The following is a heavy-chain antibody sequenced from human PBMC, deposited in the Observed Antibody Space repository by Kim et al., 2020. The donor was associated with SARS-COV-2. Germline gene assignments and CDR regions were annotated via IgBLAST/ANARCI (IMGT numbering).Heavy chain of an antibody. J-gene: IGHJ6*02. Sequence: GGSLRLSCAASGFTFSSYGMHWVRQAPGKGLEWVAVIWYDGSNKYYADSVKGRFTISRDNSKNTLYLLMNSLRAEDTAVYYCAKEYEYSSSWYGIGFYYYGMDVWGQGTTVTVSS. V-gene: IGHV3-33*06. CDR3: AKEYEYSSSWYGIGFYYYGMDV. D-gene: IGHD6-13*01. CDR2: IWYDGSNK. CDR1: GFTFSSYG.